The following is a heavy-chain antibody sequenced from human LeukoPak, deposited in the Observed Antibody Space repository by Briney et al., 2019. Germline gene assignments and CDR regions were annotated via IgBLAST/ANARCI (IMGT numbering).Heavy chain of an antibody. CDR2: ISYDGSNK. D-gene: IGHD3-16*02. V-gene: IGHV3-30-3*01. Sequence: GGSLRLSCAASGFTFSSYAIHWVRQAPGKGLEWVAVISYDGSNKYYADSVKGRFTISRDNSKNTLYLQMNSLRAEDTAVHYCARDPSPSDYVWGSYRLYWGQGTLVTVSS. CDR3: ARDPSPSDYVWGSYRLY. J-gene: IGHJ4*02. CDR1: GFTFSSYA.